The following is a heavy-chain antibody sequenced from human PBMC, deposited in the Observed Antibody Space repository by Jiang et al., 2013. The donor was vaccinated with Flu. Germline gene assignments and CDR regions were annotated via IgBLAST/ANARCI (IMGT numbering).Heavy chain of an antibody. CDR1: GDSVSRHGPV. J-gene: IGHJ4*02. V-gene: IGHV6-1*01. CDR3: VRGYNDYTPAFDF. Sequence: SQTLSLTCAISGDSVSRHGPVWNWIRQSPSRGLEWLGRTYYRSKWFNEYALSVRSRIAINPDTSKNQFSLLLDSVTPEDTAMYYCVRGYNDYTPAFDFWGQGTLVTVSS. D-gene: IGHD5-24*01. CDR2: TYYRSKWFN.